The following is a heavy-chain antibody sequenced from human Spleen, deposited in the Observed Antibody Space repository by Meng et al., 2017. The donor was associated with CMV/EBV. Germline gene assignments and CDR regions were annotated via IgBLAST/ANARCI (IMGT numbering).Heavy chain of an antibody. CDR2: MNPNSGNT. CDR1: GYTFSTYD. V-gene: IGHV1-8*03. D-gene: IGHD3-22*01. CDR3: ARVHYYDSSGYYPGYYYYYGMDV. Sequence: ASVKVSCKASGYTFSTYDINWVRQAAGQGLEWMGWMNPNSGNTGYAQKFQGRVTITRNTSISTAYMELSSLRSEDTAVYYCARVHYYDSSGYYPGYYYYYGMDVWGQGTTVTVSS. J-gene: IGHJ6*02.